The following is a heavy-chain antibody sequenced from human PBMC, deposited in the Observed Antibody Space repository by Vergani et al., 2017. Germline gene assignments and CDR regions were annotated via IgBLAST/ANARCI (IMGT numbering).Heavy chain of an antibody. J-gene: IGHJ5*02. CDR1: GYSISGGYY. D-gene: IGHD2-15*01. CDR3: ARTPPANDAPAWFAP. V-gene: IGHV4-38-2*02. Sequence: QVQLQESGPGVVRPSGTLSLKCSVSGYSISGGYYWAWLRQTPGKGLEWIGQISHSGVTHYNPSFKSRVTMSVAASKNQFSLELDSVTAADTAIYYCARTPPANDAPAWFAPWGRGIRVTVSS. CDR2: ISHSGVT.